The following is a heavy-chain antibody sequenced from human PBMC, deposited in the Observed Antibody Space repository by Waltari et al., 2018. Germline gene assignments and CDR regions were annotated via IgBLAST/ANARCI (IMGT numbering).Heavy chain of an antibody. Sequence: QVQLQESGPGLVKPSETLSLTCAVSGYSISSGYYWGWIRQPPGKGLEWIGSIYHSGSNYYHPSLKSRVTISVDTSKNQFSLKLSSVTAADTAVYYCARRDGDYSHWYFDLWGRGTLVTVSS. CDR3: ARRDGDYSHWYFDL. CDR2: IYHSGSN. J-gene: IGHJ2*01. CDR1: GYSISSGYY. V-gene: IGHV4-38-2*01. D-gene: IGHD4-17*01.